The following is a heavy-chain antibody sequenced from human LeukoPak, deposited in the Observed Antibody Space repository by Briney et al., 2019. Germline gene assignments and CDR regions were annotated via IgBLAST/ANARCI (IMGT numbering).Heavy chain of an antibody. D-gene: IGHD1-26*01. CDR3: ARENSEAFDY. Sequence: SGGSLRLSCAASGFTFSRYSMNWVRQAPGKGLEWVSSIGGASTSIYYANSVKGRFTISRDNAKNSLSLQMNSLTAEDTAVYYCARENSEAFDYWGQGTLVTVSS. J-gene: IGHJ4*02. V-gene: IGHV3-21*01. CDR1: GFTFSRYS. CDR2: IGGASTSI.